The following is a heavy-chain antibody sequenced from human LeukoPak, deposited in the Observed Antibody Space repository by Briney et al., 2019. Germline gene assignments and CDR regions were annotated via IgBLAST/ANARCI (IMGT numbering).Heavy chain of an antibody. CDR1: GVSISSGGYS. CDR3: ARGDDSSNPSVSDAFDI. V-gene: IGHV3-48*01. J-gene: IGHJ3*02. Sequence: ETLSLTCAVSGVSISSGGYSWSWVRQAPGKGLEWVSYISSSSSTIYYADSVKGRFTISRDNAKNSLYLQMNSLRAEDTAVYYCARGDDSSNPSVSDAFDIWGQGTMVTVSS. CDR2: ISSSSSTI. D-gene: IGHD3-22*01.